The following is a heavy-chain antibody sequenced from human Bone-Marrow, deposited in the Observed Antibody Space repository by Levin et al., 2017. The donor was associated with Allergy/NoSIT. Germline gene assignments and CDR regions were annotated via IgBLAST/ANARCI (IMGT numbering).Heavy chain of an antibody. CDR2: IYYSGST. Sequence: LSQTFSLTCTVSGGSISSSSYYWGWIRQPPGKGLEWIGSIYYSGSTYYNPSLKSRVTISVDTSKNQFSLKLSSVTAADTAVYYCARDVRGDYFYYYYGMDVWGQGTTVTVSS. J-gene: IGHJ6*02. V-gene: IGHV4-39*07. CDR3: ARDVRGDYFYYYYGMDV. CDR1: GGSISSSSYY. D-gene: IGHD4-17*01.